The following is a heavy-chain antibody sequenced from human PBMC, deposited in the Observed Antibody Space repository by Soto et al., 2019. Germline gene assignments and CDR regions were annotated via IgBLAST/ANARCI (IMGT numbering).Heavy chain of an antibody. V-gene: IGHV1-8*01. J-gene: IGHJ5*02. Sequence: QVQLVQSGAEVKKPGASVKVSCNASGYTFNNYDSNWLRQATGQGLECMGWMNPNSGNTVHAQKFQGRVTMTGNTSISTAYMELSRPRSEDTFVYFCARERTRGFDPWGQGTLVTVSS. CDR2: MNPNSGNT. CDR1: GYTFNNYD. CDR3: ARERTRGFDP.